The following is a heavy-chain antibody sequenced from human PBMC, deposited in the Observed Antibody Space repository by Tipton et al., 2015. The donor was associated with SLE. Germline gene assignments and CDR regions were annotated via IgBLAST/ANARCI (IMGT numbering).Heavy chain of an antibody. D-gene: IGHD4-17*01. Sequence: LRLSCTVSGGPISTYYWSWIRQPPGKGLEWIGYIYYSGSTDYNPTLKSRVTISVDTSKNQFSLKLSSVTAADTAVYYCARRDYGVFGFFDLWGRGTLVTVSP. J-gene: IGHJ2*01. CDR2: IYYSGST. CDR3: ARRDYGVFGFFDL. V-gene: IGHV4-59*08. CDR1: GGPISTYY.